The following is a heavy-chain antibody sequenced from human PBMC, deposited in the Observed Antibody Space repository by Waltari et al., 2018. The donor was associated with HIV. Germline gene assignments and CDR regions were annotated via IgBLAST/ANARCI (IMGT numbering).Heavy chain of an antibody. Sequence: QVQLQESGPGLVRPSGTLSLTCAVSGVSISSTNWWSWVRQPPGKGLEFIAEIYYLGNRNYNPSLKSRVTVSVDKSNNQFSLELRSVTAADTARYYCVRRHLDSDTWPYGLDVWGQGTTVIVSS. CDR1: GVSISSTNW. D-gene: IGHD3-22*01. CDR3: VRRHLDSDTWPYGLDV. J-gene: IGHJ6*02. V-gene: IGHV4-4*02. CDR2: IYYLGNR.